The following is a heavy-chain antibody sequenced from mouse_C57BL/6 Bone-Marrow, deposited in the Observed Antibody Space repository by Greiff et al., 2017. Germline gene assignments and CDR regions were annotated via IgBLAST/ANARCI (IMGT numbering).Heavy chain of an antibody. CDR1: GFSLSTSGMG. D-gene: IGHD1-1*01. J-gene: IGHJ2*01. Sequence: QVQLQQSGPGILQSSQTLSLTCSFSGFSLSTSGMGVSWIRQPSGKGLEWLAHIYWDDDKRYNPSLKSRLTISKDTSRNQVFLKITSVDTADTATYYCARREIGYGRSYGFDYWGQGTTLTVSS. CDR2: IYWDDDK. CDR3: ARREIGYGRSYGFDY. V-gene: IGHV8-12*01.